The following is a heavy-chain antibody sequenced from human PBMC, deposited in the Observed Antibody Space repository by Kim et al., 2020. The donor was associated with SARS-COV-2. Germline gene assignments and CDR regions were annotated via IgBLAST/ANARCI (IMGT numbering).Heavy chain of an antibody. CDR2: IIPIFGTA. CDR3: ARGVLGSGYDSVY. Sequence: SVKVSCKASGGTFSSYAISWVRQAPGQGLEWMGGIIPIFGTANYAQKFQGRVTITADESTSTAYMELSSLRSEDTAVYYCARGVLGSGYDSVYWGQGTLVTVSS. J-gene: IGHJ4*02. CDR1: GGTFSSYA. D-gene: IGHD5-12*01. V-gene: IGHV1-69*13.